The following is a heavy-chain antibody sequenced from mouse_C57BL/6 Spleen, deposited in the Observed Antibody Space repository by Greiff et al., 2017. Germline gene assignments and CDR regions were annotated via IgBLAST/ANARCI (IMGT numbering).Heavy chain of an antibody. J-gene: IGHJ2*01. Sequence: VKLMESGAELVRPGASVTLSCKASGYTFTDYEMHWVKQTPVHGLEWIGAIDPETGGTAYNQKFKGKAILTADKSASTAYMELRSLTSEDSAVYYCTRTNYGSIYGDYWGQGTTLTVSS. CDR1: GYTFTDYE. D-gene: IGHD1-1*01. V-gene: IGHV1-15*01. CDR3: TRTNYGSIYGDY. CDR2: IDPETGGT.